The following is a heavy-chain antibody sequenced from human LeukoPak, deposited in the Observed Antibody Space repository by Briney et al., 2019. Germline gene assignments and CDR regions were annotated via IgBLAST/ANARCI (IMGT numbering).Heavy chain of an antibody. V-gene: IGHV4-30-2*01. J-gene: IGHJ4*02. D-gene: IGHD6-19*01. Sequence: SETLSLTCTVSGGSISSGGYYWSWIRQPPGKGLEWIGYIYHSGSTYYNPSLKSRVTISVDRSKNQFSLKLSSVTAADTAVYYCARVRAVAGRTAFDYWGQGTLVTVSS. CDR3: ARVRAVAGRTAFDY. CDR2: IYHSGST. CDR1: GGSISSGGYY.